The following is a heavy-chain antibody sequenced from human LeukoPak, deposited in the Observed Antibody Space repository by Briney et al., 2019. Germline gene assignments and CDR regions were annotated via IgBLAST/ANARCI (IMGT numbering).Heavy chain of an antibody. V-gene: IGHV3-48*03. CDR2: IRSTSNTI. D-gene: IGHD5-12*01. CDR1: GFAFSSYE. J-gene: IGHJ4*02. CDR3: AKDIEAAGAFDY. Sequence: GGSLRLSCAASGFAFSSYEMNWVRQAPGKGLEWVSYIRSTSNTIYYADSVKGRFTISRDNAKNSLYLQMNSLRAEDTALYYCAKDIEAAGAFDYWGQGTLVTVSS.